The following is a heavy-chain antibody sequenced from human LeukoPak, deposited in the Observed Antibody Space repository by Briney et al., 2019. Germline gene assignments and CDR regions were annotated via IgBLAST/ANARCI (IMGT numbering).Heavy chain of an antibody. D-gene: IGHD4-11*01. J-gene: IGHJ4*02. CDR3: AKAGYSNYGDLWDY. Sequence: GGSLRLSCAASGFTFSGSAMHWVRQASGKGLEWVGRIRSKANSYATAYGASVKGRFTISRDDSKNTAYLQMNSLRAEDTAVYYCAKAGYSNYGDLWDYWGQGTLVTVSS. V-gene: IGHV3-73*01. CDR2: IRSKANSYAT. CDR1: GFTFSGSA.